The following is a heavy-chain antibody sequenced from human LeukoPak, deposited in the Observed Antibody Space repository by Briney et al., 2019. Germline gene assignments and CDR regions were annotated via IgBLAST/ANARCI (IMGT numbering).Heavy chain of an antibody. V-gene: IGHV3-30-3*01. CDR3: AKAGLQYPLGAFDI. CDR2: ISNDETHE. J-gene: IGHJ3*02. CDR1: GFIFSGYA. D-gene: IGHD4-4*01. Sequence: GGSLRLSCAASGFIFSGYAVHWVRQAPGKGLEWVAVISNDETHEYYADSVRGRFTISRDNSKTTVYLQMSSLRAEDRAVYYCAKAGLQYPLGAFDIWGQGTMVTVSS.